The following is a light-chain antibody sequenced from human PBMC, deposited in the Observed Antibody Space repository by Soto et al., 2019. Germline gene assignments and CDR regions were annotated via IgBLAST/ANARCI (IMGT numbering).Light chain of an antibody. V-gene: IGKV1-39*01. CDR2: AAS. CDR1: ESISRH. J-gene: IGKJ5*01. CDR3: QQTYSSLSVT. Sequence: DLQMTQSPSSLSGSVGDRVTITCRASESISRHLKWYQQKPGEAPKLLIYAASTLQNGVPSRFRGGGSGTDFTLTISNLQPEDFATYYCQQTYSSLSVTFGQGTRLQIK.